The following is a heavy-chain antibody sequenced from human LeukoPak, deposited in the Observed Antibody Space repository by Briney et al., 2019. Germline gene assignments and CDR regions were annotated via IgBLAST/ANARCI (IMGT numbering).Heavy chain of an antibody. CDR2: IYYSGST. J-gene: IGHJ4*02. Sequence: PSETLSLTCTVSGGSISSHHWSWIRQPPGKGLEWIGYIYYSGSTNYKPSLKSRVTISVDTSKNQFSLKLTSVTAADTAVYYCARHLDIAASGTIDYWGQGALVTVSS. CDR3: ARHLDIAASGTIDY. D-gene: IGHD6-13*01. CDR1: GGSISSHH. V-gene: IGHV4-59*08.